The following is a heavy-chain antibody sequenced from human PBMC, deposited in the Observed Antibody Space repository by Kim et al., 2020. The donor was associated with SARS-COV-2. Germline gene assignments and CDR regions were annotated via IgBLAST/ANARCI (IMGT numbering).Heavy chain of an antibody. CDR3: ARIGGISIWFQY. V-gene: IGHV5-51*01. CDR2: T. Sequence: TTYNPSFQGQVTMSFDKSISTAYLQWSSLKASDTAVYYCARIGGISIWFQYWGQGTLVTVSS. J-gene: IGHJ1*01. D-gene: IGHD2-21*01.